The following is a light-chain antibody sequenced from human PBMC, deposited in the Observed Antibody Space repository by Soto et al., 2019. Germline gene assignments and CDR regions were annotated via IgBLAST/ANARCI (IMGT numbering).Light chain of an antibody. V-gene: IGKV3-20*01. CDR2: GAS. CDR1: ETVAKNY. CDR3: QHYDTAPLG. J-gene: IGKJ4*01. Sequence: EIVLTQFPGTLSLSPGKSATLSCRASETVAKNYLAWFQKKPGQAPKLLIHGASTRATDIPDRFSGSGSGTDFTLTVSRLEPEDFAVYYCQHYDTAPLGFGGGTRVEI.